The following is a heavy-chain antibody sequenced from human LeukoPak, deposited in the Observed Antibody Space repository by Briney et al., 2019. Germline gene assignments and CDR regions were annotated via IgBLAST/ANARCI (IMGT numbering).Heavy chain of an antibody. CDR2: IYPGYSDA. J-gene: IGHJ6*03. V-gene: IGHV5-51*01. Sequence: GESLKISCKISGYKLTNNWIGWVRQVPGKGLEWMGLIYPGYSDAKYSPSFQGQVTISADKSISTAYLQWSSLKASDTAMYYCARHRITMVRGVNYMDVWGKGTTVTISS. D-gene: IGHD3-10*01. CDR1: GYKLTNNW. CDR3: ARHRITMVRGVNYMDV.